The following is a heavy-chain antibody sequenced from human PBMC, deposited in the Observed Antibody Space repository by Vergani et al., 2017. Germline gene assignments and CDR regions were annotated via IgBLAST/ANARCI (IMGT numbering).Heavy chain of an antibody. D-gene: IGHD2-8*01. CDR2: IYYSGST. J-gene: IGHJ4*02. V-gene: IGHV4-59*01. Sequence: QVQLPESGPGLVKPSETLSLTCTVSGGSISSYYWSWIRQPPGKGLEWIGYIYYSGSTNYNPSLKSRVTISVDTSKNQFSLKLSSVTAADTAVYYCVRGFCSNGVCYTGKFDYWGQGTLVTVSS. CDR1: GGSISSYY. CDR3: VRGFCSNGVCYTGKFDY.